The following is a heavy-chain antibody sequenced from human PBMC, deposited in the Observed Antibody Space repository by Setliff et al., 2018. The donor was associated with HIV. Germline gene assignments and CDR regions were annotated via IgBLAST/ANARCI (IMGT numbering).Heavy chain of an antibody. D-gene: IGHD2-8*02. CDR2: INHSGRT. J-gene: IGHJ4*02. Sequence: NPSETLSLTCAVYGGSFSGYYWSWIRQAPGKGLEWIGEINHSGRTKYNPSLKSRVTISVDTSKNQFSLKLSSVTAADTAVYYCARRGMWSYETGGNPTATFDYWGQGVLVTVSS. V-gene: IGHV4-34*01. CDR3: ARRGMWSYETGGNPTATFDY. CDR1: GGSFSGYY.